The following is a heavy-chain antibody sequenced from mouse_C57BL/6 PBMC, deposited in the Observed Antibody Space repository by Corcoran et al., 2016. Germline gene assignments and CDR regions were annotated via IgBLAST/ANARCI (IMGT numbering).Heavy chain of an antibody. D-gene: IGHD2-3*01. CDR2: INPNNGGT. Sequence: EVQLQQSGPELVKPGASVKISCKASGYTFTDYYMNWVKQSHGKSLEWIGDINPNNGGTSYNQKFKGKATLTVDKSSSTAYMELRSLTSEDSAVYYCASHDGFLDYWGQGTTLTVSS. J-gene: IGHJ2*01. CDR3: ASHDGFLDY. CDR1: GYTFTDYY. V-gene: IGHV1-26*01.